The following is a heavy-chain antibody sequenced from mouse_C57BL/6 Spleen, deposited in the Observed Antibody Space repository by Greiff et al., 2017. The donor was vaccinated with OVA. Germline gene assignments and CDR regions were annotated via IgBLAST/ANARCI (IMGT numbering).Heavy chain of an antibody. J-gene: IGHJ2*01. CDR2: IWSGGGT. Sequence: VQLQQSGPGLVQPSQSLSITCTVSGFSLTSYGVHWVRQSPGKGLEWLGVIWSGGGTDYNAAFISRLSISKDNSKSQVFFKMNSLQADDTAIYYCARAGTAIFDYWGQGTTLTVSS. D-gene: IGHD4-1*01. CDR1: GFSLTSYG. CDR3: ARAGTAIFDY. V-gene: IGHV2-2*01.